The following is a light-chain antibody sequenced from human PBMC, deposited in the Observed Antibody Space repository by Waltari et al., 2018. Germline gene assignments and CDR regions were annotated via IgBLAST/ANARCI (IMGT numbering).Light chain of an antibody. Sequence: QSVLTQPPSASGTPRQRLTISCSGSSSNIGSNVVTWYQQLPGTAPKLLIYSNSHRPSGVPVRYSGSKSGSSASLAISGLQSADESDYSCAAWDDGLNGYVFGIGTTVTVL. J-gene: IGLJ1*01. V-gene: IGLV1-44*01. CDR3: AAWDDGLNGYV. CDR1: SSNIGSNV. CDR2: SNS.